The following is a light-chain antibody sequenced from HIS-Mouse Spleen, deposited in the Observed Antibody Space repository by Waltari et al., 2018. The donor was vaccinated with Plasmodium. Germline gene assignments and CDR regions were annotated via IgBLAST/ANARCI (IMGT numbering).Light chain of an antibody. CDR3: QQYDNLPPLFT. V-gene: IGKV1-33*01. Sequence: DIQMTQSPTFLSASVGDRVTITCQASQDISNYLNWYQQKPGKAPRLLIYDASNLETGVPSRFSGSGSGTDFTFTISSLQPEEIATYYCQQYDNLPPLFTFGPGTKVDIK. CDR2: DAS. J-gene: IGKJ3*01. CDR1: QDISNY.